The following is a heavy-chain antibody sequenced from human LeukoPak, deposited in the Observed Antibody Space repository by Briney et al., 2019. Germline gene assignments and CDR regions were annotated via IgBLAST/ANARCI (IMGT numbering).Heavy chain of an antibody. CDR1: GYTLTGYY. Sequence: ASVKVSCKASGYTLTGYYMHWVRQAPGQGLEWMGWINPNSGGTNYAPKFQGRVTMTRDTSISTAYMELSRLRSDDTAVYYCARDSPRITMIVVDDHPSDYWGQGTLVTVSS. CDR2: INPNSGGT. J-gene: IGHJ4*02. CDR3: ARDSPRITMIVVDDHPSDY. D-gene: IGHD3-22*01. V-gene: IGHV1-2*02.